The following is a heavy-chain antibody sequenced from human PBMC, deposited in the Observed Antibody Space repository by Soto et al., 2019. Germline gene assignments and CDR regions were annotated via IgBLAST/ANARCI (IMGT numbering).Heavy chain of an antibody. V-gene: IGHV3-30*18. CDR2: ISYDGSNK. J-gene: IGHJ4*02. CDR3: AKDLRQGGGGDYEPDY. D-gene: IGHD4-17*01. CDR1: GFTFSSYG. Sequence: PGGSLRLSCAASGFTFSSYGMHWVRQAPGKGLEWVAVISYDGSNKYYADSVKGRFTISRDNSKNTLYLQMNSLRAEDTAVYYCAKDLRQGGGGDYEPDYWGQCTMVTVSS.